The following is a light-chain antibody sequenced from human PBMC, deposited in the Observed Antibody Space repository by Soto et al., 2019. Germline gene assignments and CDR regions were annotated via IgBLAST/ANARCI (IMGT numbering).Light chain of an antibody. V-gene: IGLV1-40*01. J-gene: IGLJ1*01. CDR1: SSNLGAGYD. Sequence: QSVLTQPPSVSGAPGQRVTISCTGNSSNLGAGYDVHWYQQLPGSAPRLLIYGNRNRPSGVPERFSGSKSGTSASLAISGLRSEDDADYYCAAWDDSLSVLYVFGTGTKVTVL. CDR2: GNR. CDR3: AAWDDSLSVLYV.